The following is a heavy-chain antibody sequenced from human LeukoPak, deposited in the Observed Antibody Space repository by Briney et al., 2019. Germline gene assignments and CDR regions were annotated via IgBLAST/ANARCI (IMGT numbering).Heavy chain of an antibody. J-gene: IGHJ4*02. Sequence: GGSLRLSCAASGFTFSSYAMSWVRQAPGQGLEWVSAISGSGGSTYYADSVKGRFTISRDNSKNTLYLQMNSLRAEDTAVYYCAKVWDSSSLFDYWGQGTLVTVSS. CDR3: AKVWDSSSLFDY. CDR2: ISGSGGST. V-gene: IGHV3-23*01. D-gene: IGHD6-13*01. CDR1: GFTFSSYA.